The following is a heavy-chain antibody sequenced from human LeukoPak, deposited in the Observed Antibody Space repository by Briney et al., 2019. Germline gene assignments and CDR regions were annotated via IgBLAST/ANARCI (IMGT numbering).Heavy chain of an antibody. CDR1: GYSISSGYY. J-gene: IGHJ4*02. CDR3: ATYSGYETKLYCFDY. D-gene: IGHD5-12*01. CDR2: IYHSGST. Sequence: SETLSLTCAVSGYSISSGYYWGWIRQPPGKGLEWIGSIYHSGSTYYNPSLKSRVTISVDTSKNQFSLKLSSVTAADTAVYYCATYSGYETKLYCFDYWGQGTLVTVSS. V-gene: IGHV4-38-2*01.